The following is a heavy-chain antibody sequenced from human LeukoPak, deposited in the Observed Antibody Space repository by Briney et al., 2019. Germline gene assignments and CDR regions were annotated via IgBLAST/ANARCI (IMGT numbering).Heavy chain of an antibody. CDR3: ARDCITKGPPTRKGGCWFDP. J-gene: IGHJ5*02. CDR1: GGSISSYY. Sequence: PSETLSLTCTVSGGSISSYYWSWIRQPAGKGLEWVGRIYTSGSTNYNPSLKSRVTMSVDTSKNQFSLKLSSVTAADTAVYYCARDCITKGPPTRKGGCWFDPWGQGTLVTVSS. D-gene: IGHD3-10*01. V-gene: IGHV4-4*07. CDR2: IYTSGST.